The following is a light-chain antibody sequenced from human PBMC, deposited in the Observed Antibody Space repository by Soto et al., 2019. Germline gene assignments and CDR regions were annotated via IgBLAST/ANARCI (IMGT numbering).Light chain of an antibody. J-gene: IGKJ5*01. CDR2: AAS. V-gene: IGKV1-27*01. CDR1: QGISNY. Sequence: IQMSQSPSSLSAFVGARVPITCRASQGISNYLAWYQQKPGKVPKLLIYAASTLQSGVPSRFSGSGSGTDFTLTISSLQPEDVATYYCQKYNSAPRTFGQGTRLEI. CDR3: QKYNSAPRT.